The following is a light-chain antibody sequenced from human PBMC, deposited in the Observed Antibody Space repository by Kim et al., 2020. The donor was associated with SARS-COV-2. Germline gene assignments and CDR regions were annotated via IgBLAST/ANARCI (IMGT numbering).Light chain of an antibody. CDR3: QAWDSRTAYV. CDR2: QDS. Sequence: SYELTQPPSVSVSPGQTASITCSGDKLGDKYACWYQQKPGQSPVLVIYQDSKRPSGIPERFSGSNSGNTATLTISGTQAMDEADYYCQAWDSRTAYVFGTGTKVTVL. J-gene: IGLJ1*01. CDR1: KLGDKY. V-gene: IGLV3-1*01.